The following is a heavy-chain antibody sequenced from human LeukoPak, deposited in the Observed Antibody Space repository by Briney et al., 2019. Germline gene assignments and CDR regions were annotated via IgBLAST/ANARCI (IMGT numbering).Heavy chain of an antibody. V-gene: IGHV4-30-4*01. CDR1: GGSISSGDYY. CDR3: ARVRNETGDYYYYYYMDV. J-gene: IGHJ6*03. Sequence: KSSQTLSLTCTVSGGSISSGDYYWSWIRQPPGKGLEWIGYIYYSGSTYYNPSLKSRVTISVDTSKNQFSLKLSSVTAADTAVYYCARVRNETGDYYYYYYMDVWGKGTTVTVSS. CDR2: IYYSGST. D-gene: IGHD1-14*01.